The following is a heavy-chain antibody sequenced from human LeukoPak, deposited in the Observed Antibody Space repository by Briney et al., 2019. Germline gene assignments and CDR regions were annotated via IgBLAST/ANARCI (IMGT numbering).Heavy chain of an antibody. CDR2: INHSGST. Sequence: NTSETLSLTCAVYGGSFSGYYWSWIRQPPGKVLEWIGEINHSGSTNYNPSLKSRVTISVDTSKNQFSLKLSSVTAADTAVYYCARRNSGYSYGPWGQGTLVTVSS. CDR1: GGSFSGYY. D-gene: IGHD5-18*01. J-gene: IGHJ4*02. CDR3: ARRNSGYSYGP. V-gene: IGHV4-34*01.